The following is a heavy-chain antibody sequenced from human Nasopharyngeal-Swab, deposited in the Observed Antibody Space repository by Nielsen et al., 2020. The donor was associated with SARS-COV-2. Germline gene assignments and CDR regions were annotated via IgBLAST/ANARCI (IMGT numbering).Heavy chain of an antibody. CDR1: GLTVSSTY. CDR2: TEIGGTT. D-gene: IGHD2-2*01. CDR3: ARYLGGGYCTTTNCPGS. V-gene: IGHV3-53*01. Sequence: GGSLRLSCAVSGLTVSSTYMSWVRQAPGKGLEWVSVTEIGGTTHYADSVKGRFSISRDSSTNTLYLQMNNVRAEDTAVYYCARYLGGGYCTTTNCPGSWGQGTLVTVSS. J-gene: IGHJ1*01.